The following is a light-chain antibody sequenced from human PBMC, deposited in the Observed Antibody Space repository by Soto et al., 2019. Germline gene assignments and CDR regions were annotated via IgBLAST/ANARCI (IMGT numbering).Light chain of an antibody. V-gene: IGLV2-14*01. CDR1: SSDVGGYNY. CDR3: SSYTSRITVI. CDR2: DVS. Sequence: QSVLTQPASVSGSPGQSITISCTGTSSDVGGYNYVSWYQQHPGKAPKLIIYDVSNRPSGVSNRFSGSKSGNTASLPVSGLQSEYEADYYCSSYTSRITVIFGGGTKLTVL. J-gene: IGLJ2*01.